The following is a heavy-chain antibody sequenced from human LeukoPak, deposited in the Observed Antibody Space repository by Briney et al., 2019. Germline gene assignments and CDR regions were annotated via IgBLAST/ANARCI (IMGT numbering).Heavy chain of an antibody. CDR1: GFTFSSYS. CDR3: TRVASYDILTGYYTLHYGY. D-gene: IGHD3-9*01. Sequence: PGGSLRLSCAASGFTFSSYSMNWVRQAPGKGLEWVSSISSSSSYIYSADSVKGRFTISRDNAKNSLYLQMNSLRAEDTAVYYCTRVASYDILTGYYTLHYGYWGQGTLVTVSS. J-gene: IGHJ4*02. V-gene: IGHV3-21*01. CDR2: ISSSSSYI.